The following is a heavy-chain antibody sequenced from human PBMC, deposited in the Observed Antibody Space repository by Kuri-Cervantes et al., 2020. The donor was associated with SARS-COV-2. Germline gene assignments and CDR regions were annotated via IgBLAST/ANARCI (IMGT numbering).Heavy chain of an antibody. CDR3: ARAQPLALGNMDV. Sequence: GESLKISCAASGFTFSSYAMSWVRQAPGKGLEWVSAISGSGGSTYYADSVKGRFTISRDNSKNTLYLRMNSLRAEDTAVYYCARAQPLALGNMDVWAKGPRSPSP. J-gene: IGHJ6*03. CDR2: ISGSGGST. D-gene: IGHD2-2*01. V-gene: IGHV3-23*01. CDR1: GFTFSSYA.